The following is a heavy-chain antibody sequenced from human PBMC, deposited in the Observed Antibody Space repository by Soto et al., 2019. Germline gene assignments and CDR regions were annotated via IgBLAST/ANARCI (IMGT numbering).Heavy chain of an antibody. Sequence: SQTLSLTCAISGDSVSSNSAAWNWIRQSPSRGLEWLGRTYYRSKWYNDYAVSVKSRIIISPDTSKNQFSLQLNSVIPADTAVYYCARTIAARRYNPFAYWGQGTLVTVSS. CDR3: ARTIAARRYNPFAY. J-gene: IGHJ4*02. V-gene: IGHV6-1*01. CDR2: TYYRSKWYN. CDR1: GDSVSSNSAA. D-gene: IGHD6-6*01.